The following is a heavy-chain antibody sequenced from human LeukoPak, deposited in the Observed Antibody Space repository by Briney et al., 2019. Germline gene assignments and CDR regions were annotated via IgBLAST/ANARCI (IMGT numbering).Heavy chain of an antibody. CDR3: ARVTRWAGLDF. V-gene: IGHV4-30-4*01. Sequence: SETLSLTCNVSGGSISSGDKYWSWIRQPPGKGLEWIGYIYYSGSTYYNPSLKNRLTISVDTSENQFSLHLTSVTAADTAVYFCARVTRWAGLDFWGQGTLVTVSS. CDR1: GGSISSGDKY. CDR2: IYYSGST. J-gene: IGHJ4*02. D-gene: IGHD2-21*02.